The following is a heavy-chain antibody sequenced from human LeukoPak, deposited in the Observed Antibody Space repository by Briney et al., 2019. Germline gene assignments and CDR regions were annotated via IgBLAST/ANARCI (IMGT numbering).Heavy chain of an antibody. CDR1: GFTFSSYS. Sequence: GGSLRLSCAASGFTFSSYSMDWVRQAPGKGLEWVSSISSSSSYIYYADSVKGRFTISRDNAKNSLYLQMNSLRAEDTAVYYCARGPQGLDWLPFFDPWGQGTLVTVSS. CDR3: ARGPQGLDWLPFFDP. CDR2: ISSSSSYI. D-gene: IGHD3/OR15-3a*01. J-gene: IGHJ5*02. V-gene: IGHV3-21*01.